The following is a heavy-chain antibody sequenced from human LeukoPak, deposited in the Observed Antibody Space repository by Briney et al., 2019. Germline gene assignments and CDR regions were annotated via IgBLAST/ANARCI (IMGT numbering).Heavy chain of an antibody. CDR1: GGSISSGGYY. D-gene: IGHD3-22*01. J-gene: IGHJ4*02. V-gene: IGHV4-39*07. CDR3: ARDGTMITDY. Sequence: PSETLSLTCTVSGGSISSGGYYWSWIRQPPGKGLEWIGEINHSGSTNYNPSLKSRVTISVDTSKNQFSLKLSSVTAADTAVYYCARDGTMITDYWGQGTLVTVSS. CDR2: INHSGST.